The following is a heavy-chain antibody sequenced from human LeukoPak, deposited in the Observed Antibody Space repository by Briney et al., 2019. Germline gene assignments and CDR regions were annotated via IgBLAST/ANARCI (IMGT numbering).Heavy chain of an antibody. J-gene: IGHJ2*01. CDR2: TYYMSKWYN. CDR3: ARGLYRYFDL. V-gene: IGHV6-1*01. Sequence: SQTLSLTCAISGDSFSSNSATWTWIRQSPSRGLEWLGRTYYMSKWYNDYAVSVKSRITINPDTSRNQFSLQLSSVTPEDTAVYYCARGLYRYFDLWGRGTLVTVSS. CDR1: GDSFSSNSAT.